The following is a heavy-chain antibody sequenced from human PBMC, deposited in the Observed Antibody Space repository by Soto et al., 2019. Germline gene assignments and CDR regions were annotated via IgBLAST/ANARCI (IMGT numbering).Heavy chain of an antibody. D-gene: IGHD3-10*01. CDR2: ISGSGGST. CDR3: VLWPPYYFDY. V-gene: IGHV3-23*01. CDR1: GFTFSSYA. J-gene: IGHJ4*02. Sequence: EVQLLESGGGLVQPGGSLRLSCAASGFTFSSYAMSWVRQAPGKGLEWVSAISGSGGSTYYADSVKGRFTISRDNSKNTLYLQMISLIAEDTAVYYCVLWPPYYFDYWGQGTLVTVSS.